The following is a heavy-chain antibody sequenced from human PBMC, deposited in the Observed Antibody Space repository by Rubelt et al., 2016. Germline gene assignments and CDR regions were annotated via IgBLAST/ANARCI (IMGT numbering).Heavy chain of an antibody. Sequence: QVQLQQWGAGLLKPSETLSLTCAVYGGSFSGYYWSWIRQPPGKGLEWIGEINHSGSTNYNPSLKSRVTISVHTSRHQCSLKLSSVTAADTAVYYGARGKRITMIVVVIIPPHYCDYWGQGTLVTVSS. D-gene: IGHD3-22*01. V-gene: IGHV4-34*01. CDR3: ARGKRITMIVVVIIPPHYCDY. CDR2: INHSGST. J-gene: IGHJ4*02. CDR1: GGSFSGYY.